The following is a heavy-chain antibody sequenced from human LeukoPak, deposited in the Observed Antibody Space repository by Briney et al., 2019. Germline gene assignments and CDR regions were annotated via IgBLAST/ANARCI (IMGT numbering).Heavy chain of an antibody. CDR3: AKADGSGSLDY. J-gene: IGHJ4*02. V-gene: IGHV3-64*01. CDR2: ISSNGGST. Sequence: PGGSLRLSCAASGFTFSSYAMHWVRQAPGKGLEYVSAISSNGGSTYYANSVKGRFTISRDNSKNTLYLQMNRLRAEDTAVYYCAKADGSGSLDYWGQGTLVPVSS. CDR1: GFTFSSYA. D-gene: IGHD3-10*01.